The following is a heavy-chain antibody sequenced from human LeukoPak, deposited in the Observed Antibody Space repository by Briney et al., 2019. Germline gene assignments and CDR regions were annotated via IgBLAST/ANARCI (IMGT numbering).Heavy chain of an antibody. D-gene: IGHD2-21*02. CDR3: ARGMGDTSYWYFDL. CDR2: INHSGST. CDR1: GGSFSGYY. V-gene: IGHV4-34*01. Sequence: PSETLSLTCAVYGGSFSGYYWSWIRQPPGKGLEWIGEINHSGSTNYNPSLKSRVTISVDTSKNQFSLKLSSVTAADTAVYYCARGMGDTSYWYFDLWGRGTLVTVSS. J-gene: IGHJ2*01.